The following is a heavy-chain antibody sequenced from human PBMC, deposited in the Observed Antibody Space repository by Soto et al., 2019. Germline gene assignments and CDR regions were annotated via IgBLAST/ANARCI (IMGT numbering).Heavy chain of an antibody. V-gene: IGHV1-69*13. CDR3: AREETYYYGSGSYHPGGMDV. Sequence: ASVKVSCKASGGTFSSYAISWVRQAPGQGLEWMGGIIPIFGTANYAQRFQGRVTITADESTSTAYMELSSLRSEDTAVYYCAREETYYYGSGSYHPGGMDVWAKGPRSPSP. D-gene: IGHD3-10*01. CDR1: GGTFSSYA. J-gene: IGHJ6*02. CDR2: IIPIFGTA.